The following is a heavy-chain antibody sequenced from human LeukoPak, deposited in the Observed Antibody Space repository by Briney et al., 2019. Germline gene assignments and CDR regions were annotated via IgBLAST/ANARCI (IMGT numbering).Heavy chain of an antibody. CDR3: ARLSKGRYFDYIFES. Sequence: SETLSLTCTVSGDSVSSTTYYWGWIRQPPGKGLEWMANIYYTGSTYSDPSLKSRVSMSVDTSKNQFSLKMSSLTAADTALYFCARLSKGRYFDYIFESWGQGTLVTVSS. J-gene: IGHJ4*02. CDR1: GDSVSSTTYY. D-gene: IGHD3-9*01. V-gene: IGHV4-39*01. CDR2: IYYTGST.